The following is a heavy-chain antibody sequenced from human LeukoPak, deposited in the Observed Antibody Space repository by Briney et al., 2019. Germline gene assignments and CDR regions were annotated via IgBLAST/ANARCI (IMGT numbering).Heavy chain of an antibody. CDR1: GGSISSYY. CDR3: ARGPYSSSWSFAFDI. CDR2: IYYSGST. V-gene: IGHV4-59*01. Sequence: PSETLSLTRTVSGGSISSYYWSWIRQPPGKGLEWIWYIYYSGSTNYNPSLKSRVTISVDTSKNQFSLKLSSVTAADTAVYYCARGPYSSSWSFAFDIWGQGTMVTVSS. D-gene: IGHD6-13*01. J-gene: IGHJ3*02.